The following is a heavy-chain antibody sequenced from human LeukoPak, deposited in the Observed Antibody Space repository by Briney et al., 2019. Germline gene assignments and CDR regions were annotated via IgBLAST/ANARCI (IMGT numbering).Heavy chain of an antibody. Sequence: HPGRCLSLACATSGFTFSHYGMHWVRQAPGKGLEWVAVIWSDGTEKYYGDSVKGRFTISRDNSKKTVYLQMNSLRVEDTAIYYCAKDAQRGFDFSNSLESWGQGTLVAVSS. V-gene: IGHV3-33*06. CDR2: IWSDGTEK. CDR3: AKDAQRGFDFSNSLES. J-gene: IGHJ4*02. D-gene: IGHD4-11*01. CDR1: GFTFSHYG.